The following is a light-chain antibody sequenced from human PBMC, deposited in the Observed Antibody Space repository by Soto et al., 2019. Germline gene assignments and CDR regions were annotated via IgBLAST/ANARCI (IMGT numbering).Light chain of an antibody. V-gene: IGKV1-39*01. Sequence: DLQMTHSPSSLSASVDDRVTITFRASQSISSYLNWYQQKPGKAPKLLIYAASSLQSGVPSRFSGSGSGTDFTLTISSLQPEDFATYYCQQSYSTPITFGQGTRLEIK. CDR1: QSISSY. CDR3: QQSYSTPIT. J-gene: IGKJ5*01. CDR2: AAS.